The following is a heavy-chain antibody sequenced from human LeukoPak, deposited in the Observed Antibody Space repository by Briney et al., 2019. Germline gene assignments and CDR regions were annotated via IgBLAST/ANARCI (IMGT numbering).Heavy chain of an antibody. CDR1: GFTFSSYA. CDR2: ISGSGGST. Sequence: VQPGGSLRLSCAASGFTFSSYAMSWVRQAPGKGLEWVSAISGSGGSTYYADSVKGRFTISRDNSKNTLYLQMNSLRAEDTAVYYCAKFETRVVVPAATTPYDYWGQGTLVTVSS. J-gene: IGHJ4*02. CDR3: AKFETRVVVPAATTPYDY. D-gene: IGHD2-2*01. V-gene: IGHV3-23*01.